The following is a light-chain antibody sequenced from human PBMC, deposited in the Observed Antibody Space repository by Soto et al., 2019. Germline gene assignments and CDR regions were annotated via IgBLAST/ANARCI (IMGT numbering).Light chain of an antibody. CDR2: DDS. CDR1: NIGSKS. V-gene: IGLV3-21*02. J-gene: IGLJ1*01. CDR3: QVWDNTNDHPVYV. Sequence: SYELTQPPSVSVAPGQTASITCGGSNIGSKSVQWYRQKPGQAPLLVVNDDSDRPSGIPECFSGSNSGNTATLTISRVEAGDEADYYCQVWDNTNDHPVYVFGTGTKLTVL.